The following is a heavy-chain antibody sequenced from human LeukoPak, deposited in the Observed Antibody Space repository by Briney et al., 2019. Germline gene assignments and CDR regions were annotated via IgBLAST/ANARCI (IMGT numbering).Heavy chain of an antibody. CDR2: INHSGST. Sequence: SETLSLTCAVYGGSFSGYYWSWIRQPPGKGLEWIGEINHSGSTNYNPSLKSRVTISVGTSKNQFSLKLSSVTAADTAVYYCARRKDYYDSAAFYWGQGTLVTVSS. J-gene: IGHJ4*02. V-gene: IGHV4-34*01. CDR1: GGSFSGYY. D-gene: IGHD3-22*01. CDR3: ARRKDYYDSAAFY.